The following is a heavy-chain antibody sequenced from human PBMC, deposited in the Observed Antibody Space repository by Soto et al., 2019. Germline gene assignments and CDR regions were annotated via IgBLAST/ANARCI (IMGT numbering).Heavy chain of an antibody. Sequence: PSETLSLTCTVSGVSISSYYWSWIRQPPGKGLEWIGYIYYSGSTNYNPSLKSRVTISVDTSKNQFSLKLSSVTAADTAVYYCARLSGVATTEYYFDYWGQGTLVTVSS. D-gene: IGHD5-12*01. V-gene: IGHV4-59*08. CDR1: GVSISSYY. CDR3: ARLSGVATTEYYFDY. CDR2: IYYSGST. J-gene: IGHJ4*02.